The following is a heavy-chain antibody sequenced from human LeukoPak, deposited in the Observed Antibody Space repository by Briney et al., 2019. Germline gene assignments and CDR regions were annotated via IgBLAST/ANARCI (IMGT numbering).Heavy chain of an antibody. CDR1: GFTFSSYD. Sequence: GGSLRLSCTASGFTFSSYDMHWVRQDKGKGLEWVSAISTAGDPYYLGSVKGRFTISRENAKNSFYLQMSSLRAGDTAVYYCAGQARPGAAEGAFDIWGQGTMVTVSP. D-gene: IGHD2-2*01. CDR2: ISTAGDP. V-gene: IGHV3-13*05. CDR3: AGQARPGAAEGAFDI. J-gene: IGHJ3*02.